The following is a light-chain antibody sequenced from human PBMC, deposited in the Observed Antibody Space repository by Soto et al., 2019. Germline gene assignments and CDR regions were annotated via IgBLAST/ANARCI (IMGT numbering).Light chain of an antibody. Sequence: QSVLTQPPSVSGTPGHRVTISCSGSNSNIGYNSVYWYQQLPGTAPKLLIYRSHERPSGVPDRFSGSKSGTSASLAISGLRSEDEADYSCATWDDNLSGVVFGGGTKVTVL. CDR2: RSH. CDR3: ATWDDNLSGVV. J-gene: IGLJ3*02. CDR1: NSNIGYNS. V-gene: IGLV1-47*01.